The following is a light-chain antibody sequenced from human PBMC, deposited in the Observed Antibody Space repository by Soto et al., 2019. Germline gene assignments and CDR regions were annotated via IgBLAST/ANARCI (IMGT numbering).Light chain of an antibody. CDR1: QDISGW. J-gene: IGKJ4*02. CDR2: TAS. Sequence: DIQMTQSPSSVSASVGGRVTLTCRASQDISGWLAWYQQTPGKAPRFLIYTASNLHTGVPLRFSGSGSGTEFTLTITNLQPEYFATYYCQQSHSSPPTVGGGTKVDI. V-gene: IGKV1-12*01. CDR3: QQSHSSPPT.